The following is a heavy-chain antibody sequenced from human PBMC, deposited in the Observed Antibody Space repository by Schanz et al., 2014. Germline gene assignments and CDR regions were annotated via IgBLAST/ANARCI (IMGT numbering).Heavy chain of an antibody. CDR2: LTEGGGGT. Sequence: EVQLLESGGGLAQPGGSLRLACAASGFNFNTYAMSWVRQAPGKGLEWVSGLTEGGGGTYYTDAVKGRFTISRDSSKNTLYLQMNSLRAEDTAVYFCARDGGRDGYNLAFDVWGQGTLVTVS. CDR1: GFNFNTYA. D-gene: IGHD5-12*01. J-gene: IGHJ3*01. CDR3: ARDGGRDGYNLAFDV. V-gene: IGHV3-23*01.